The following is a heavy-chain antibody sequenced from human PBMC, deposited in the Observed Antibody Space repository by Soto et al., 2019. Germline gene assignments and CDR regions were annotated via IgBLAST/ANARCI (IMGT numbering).Heavy chain of an antibody. CDR1: GFTFSGSA. V-gene: IGHV3-73*01. J-gene: IGHJ6*02. D-gene: IGHD4-4*01. CDR3: TSPGSNYDYYYYGMDV. CDR2: IRSKANSYAT. Sequence: PGGSLRLSCAASGFTFSGSAMHWVRQASGKGLEWVGRIRSKANSYATAYAASVKGRFTISRDDSKNTAYLQMNSLKTEDTAVYYCTSPGSNYDYYYYGMDVWGQGTTVPVSS.